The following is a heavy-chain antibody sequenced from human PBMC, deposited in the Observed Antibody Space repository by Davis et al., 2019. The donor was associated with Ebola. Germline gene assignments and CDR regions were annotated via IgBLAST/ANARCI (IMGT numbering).Heavy chain of an antibody. Sequence: SVKVSCKASGGTFSSYTISWVRQAPGQGLEWMGRIIPILGIANYAQKFQGRVTITADKSTSTAYMELSSLRSEDTAVYYCARADSGSYYFDYWGQGTLVTVSS. CDR2: IIPILGIA. V-gene: IGHV1-69*02. CDR3: ARADSGSYYFDY. CDR1: GGTFSSYT. D-gene: IGHD1-26*01. J-gene: IGHJ4*02.